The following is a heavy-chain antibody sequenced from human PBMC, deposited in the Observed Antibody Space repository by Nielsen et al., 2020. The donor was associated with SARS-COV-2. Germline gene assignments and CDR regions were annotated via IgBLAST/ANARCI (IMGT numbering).Heavy chain of an antibody. D-gene: IGHD6-6*01. Sequence: ASVNVSCKASGYTFTSYAMHWLRQAPGQRLEWMGWINAGNGNTKYSQKCQGRVTITRDTSASTAYMELSRLRSEDTPVYYCARDGPISALVPESYDYWGQGTLVTVSS. CDR1: GYTFTSYA. V-gene: IGHV1-3*01. CDR2: INAGNGNT. CDR3: ARDGPISALVPESYDY. J-gene: IGHJ4*02.